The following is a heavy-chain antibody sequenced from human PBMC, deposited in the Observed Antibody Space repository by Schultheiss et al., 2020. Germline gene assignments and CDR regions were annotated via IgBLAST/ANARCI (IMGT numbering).Heavy chain of an antibody. J-gene: IGHJ4*02. CDR1: GGSFSGYY. V-gene: IGHV4-34*01. D-gene: IGHD1-26*01. CDR3: ARHLLYSGTYTRFDF. Sequence: SQTLSLTCAVYGGSFSGYYWSWIRQPPGKGLEWIGEINHSGSTNYNPSLKSRVTISVDTSKNQFSLKLSSVTAADTAVYYCARHLLYSGTYTRFDFWGQGTLVNVSS. CDR2: INHSGST.